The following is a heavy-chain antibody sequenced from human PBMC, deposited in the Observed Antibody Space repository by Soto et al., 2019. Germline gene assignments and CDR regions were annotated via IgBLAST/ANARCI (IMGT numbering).Heavy chain of an antibody. J-gene: IGHJ5*02. V-gene: IGHV1-8*01. CDR3: ARGRIIVAGGFDP. Sequence: QVQLVQSGAEVKKPGASVKVSCKASGYTFTSYDIIWVRQATGQGLEWMGWMNPSTGNTDSAENFQGRLTMTRNTSISTVYMELSRLSVEDTAVYYCARGRIIVAGGFDPWGQGTLVTVSS. CDR2: MNPSTGNT. D-gene: IGHD6-19*01. CDR1: GYTFTSYD.